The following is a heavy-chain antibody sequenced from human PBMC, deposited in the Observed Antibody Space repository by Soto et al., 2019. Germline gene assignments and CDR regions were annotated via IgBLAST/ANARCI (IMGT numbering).Heavy chain of an antibody. CDR1: GFTFSSYA. J-gene: IGHJ6*02. D-gene: IGHD3-10*01. Sequence: GGSLRLSCAASGFTFSSYAMSWVRQAPGKGLEWVSAISGSGGSTYYADSVKGRFTISRDNSKNTLYLQMNSLRAEDTAVYYCAEGSGSYVHYYYYGMDVWGQGTTVTVSS. CDR2: ISGSGGST. CDR3: AEGSGSYVHYYYYGMDV. V-gene: IGHV3-23*01.